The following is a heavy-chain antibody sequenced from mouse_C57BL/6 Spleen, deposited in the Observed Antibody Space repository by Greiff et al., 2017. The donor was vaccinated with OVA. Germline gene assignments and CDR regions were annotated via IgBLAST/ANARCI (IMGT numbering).Heavy chain of an antibody. J-gene: IGHJ3*01. CDR1: GYTFTDYY. CDR2: INPNNGGT. V-gene: IGHV1-26*01. Sequence: EVQLQQSGPELVKPGASVKISCKASGYTFTDYYMNWVKQSHGKSLEWIGDINPNNGGTSYNQKFKGKATLTVDKSSSTAYMELRSLTSEDSAVYYCADSSGSFAYWGQGTLVTVSA. CDR3: ADSSGSFAY. D-gene: IGHD3-2*02.